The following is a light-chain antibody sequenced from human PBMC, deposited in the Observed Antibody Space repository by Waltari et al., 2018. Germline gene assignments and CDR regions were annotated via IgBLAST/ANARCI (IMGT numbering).Light chain of an antibody. J-gene: IGLJ1*01. CDR2: EVN. CDR1: SSDCGGSNY. V-gene: IGLV2-11*01. CDR3: CSYAGSYTYYV. Sequence: QSALTQPRSVSGSPGQSVTIPCTGTSSDCGGSNYVAWYQHHPGKAHKVMIYEVNKRPSGVPDRFSASKSGNTASLTISGLQAEDEAEYYCCSYAGSYTYYVFGGGTKVTVL.